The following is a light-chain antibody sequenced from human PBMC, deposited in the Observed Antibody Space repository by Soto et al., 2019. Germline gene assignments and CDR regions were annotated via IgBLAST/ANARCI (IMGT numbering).Light chain of an antibody. J-gene: IGLJ1*01. CDR1: SNDIGAYNY. CDR3: SSYARTSTYV. V-gene: IGLV2-14*01. Sequence: QSALAQPASVSGSPGQSITISCTGTSNDIGAYNYVSWYQQHPGKAPKLMIYEVTERPSGVSNRFSGSKSDITASLTISGLQAEDEADYYCSSYARTSTYVFXTGTKVTVL. CDR2: EVT.